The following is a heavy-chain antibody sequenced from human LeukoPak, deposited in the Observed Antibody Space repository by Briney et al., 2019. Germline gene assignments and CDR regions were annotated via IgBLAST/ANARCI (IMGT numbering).Heavy chain of an antibody. CDR2: TYYRSKWYN. D-gene: IGHD6-19*01. Sequence: SQTLSLTCAISGDSVSSNSAGWHWIRQSPSRGLEWLGRTYYRSKWYNDYAVSVKSRITINPDTSKNQFSLQLNSVTPEDTAVYYCARSSSGWFNWFDPWGQGTLVTVSS. J-gene: IGHJ5*02. CDR3: ARSSSGWFNWFDP. V-gene: IGHV6-1*01. CDR1: GDSVSSNSAG.